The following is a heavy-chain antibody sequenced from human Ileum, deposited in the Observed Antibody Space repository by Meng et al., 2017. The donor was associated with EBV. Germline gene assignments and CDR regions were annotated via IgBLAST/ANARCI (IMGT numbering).Heavy chain of an antibody. Sequence: QGQLLQYRAEMKKPGATVEVSCKASGYTFTSYAINWVSQGPGQRLEWMGWINTGNGETKYSPKFQGRVTLTRDTSASTAYMELSSLRSEDTAVYYCASRPGIAVAGFDYWGQGTLVTVSS. CDR2: INTGNGET. CDR3: ASRPGIAVAGFDY. D-gene: IGHD6-19*01. V-gene: IGHV1-3*04. CDR1: GYTFTSYA. J-gene: IGHJ4*02.